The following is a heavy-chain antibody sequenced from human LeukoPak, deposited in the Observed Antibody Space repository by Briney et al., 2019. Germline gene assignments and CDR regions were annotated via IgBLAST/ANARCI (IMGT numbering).Heavy chain of an antibody. J-gene: IGHJ4*02. CDR3: ARDERYSYGDNHYPDLGF. CDR2: INPNSGAT. Sequence: GASVKVSCKASGYTFTGYYLFWVRQAPGQGLEWMGWINPNSGATKYAQNFQGRVTLTSDTPIRTTYMELSSLRSDDTAVYYCARDERYSYGDNHYPDLGFWGQGTPVTVSS. D-gene: IGHD4/OR15-4a*01. CDR1: GYTFTGYY. V-gene: IGHV1-2*02.